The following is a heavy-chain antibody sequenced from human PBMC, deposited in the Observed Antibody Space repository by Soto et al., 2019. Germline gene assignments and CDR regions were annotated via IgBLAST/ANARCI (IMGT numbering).Heavy chain of an antibody. CDR2: ISGSGDNT. Sequence: EVQLLESGGGLVQPGGSLRLSCAASGFTFSSYALNWVRQAPGKGLEWVSVISGSGDNTYYADSVKGRFTISRDNSKNKLYLQMNSLSAEDTAVYYCAKDLGTDDFWSAYYTYYYMDVWGKGTTVTVSS. CDR1: GFTFSSYA. V-gene: IGHV3-23*01. CDR3: AKDLGTDDFWSAYYTYYYMDV. D-gene: IGHD3-3*01. J-gene: IGHJ6*03.